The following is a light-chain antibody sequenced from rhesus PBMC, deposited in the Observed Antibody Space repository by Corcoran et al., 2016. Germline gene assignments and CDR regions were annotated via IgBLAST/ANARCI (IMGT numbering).Light chain of an antibody. CDR1: QSLVHSDGKIY. V-gene: IGKV2S8*01. CDR2: QVS. J-gene: IGKJ3*01. Sequence: DVVMTQSPLSLPITPGQPASISCRSSQSLVHSDGKIYLNWLQQKPGQPPRRLIYQVSNRDSGVPERFSGSGAGTDFTLKISRVEAEDVGVYYCMQGTHLPLTFGPGTKLDIK. CDR3: MQGTHLPLT.